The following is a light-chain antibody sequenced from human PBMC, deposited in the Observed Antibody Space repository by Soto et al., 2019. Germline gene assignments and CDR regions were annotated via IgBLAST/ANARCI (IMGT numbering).Light chain of an antibody. CDR1: RTVDGNY. J-gene: IGKJ4*01. CDR2: SAS. V-gene: IGKV3-20*01. CDR3: QQYRASPRT. Sequence: PGETATLSFRASRTVDGNYVAWYHQKTGQAPRVLIHSASTRAPGIPDRFSASGSGTEVTLTISRLEPEDSAVYYCQQYRASPRTVGPGTKVEIK.